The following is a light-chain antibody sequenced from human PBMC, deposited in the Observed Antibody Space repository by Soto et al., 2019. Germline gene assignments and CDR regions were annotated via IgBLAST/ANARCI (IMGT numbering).Light chain of an antibody. CDR2: DVS. J-gene: IGLJ2*01. V-gene: IGLV2-14*01. CDR3: SSYTSSSTLVV. Sequence: QSALTQPASVSGSPGQSITISCTGTSSDVGGYNYVSWYQQHPGKAPKVMIYDVSNRPSGVSNRFSGPKSGNTASLTISGLQAEDEAEYYCSSYTSSSTLVVFGGGTKLTVL. CDR1: SSDVGGYNY.